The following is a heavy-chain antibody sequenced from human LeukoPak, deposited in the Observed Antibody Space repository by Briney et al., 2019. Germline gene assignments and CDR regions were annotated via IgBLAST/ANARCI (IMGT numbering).Heavy chain of an antibody. V-gene: IGHV3-21*01. J-gene: IGHJ3*02. D-gene: IGHD1-14*01. CDR1: GFTFSSYS. CDR3: ARVDHTEAFET. CDR2: ISSSGNYK. Sequence: GGSLRLSCAASGFTFSSYSMNWVRQAPGKGLEWVSSISSSGNYKYYGDPVKGRFTISRDNAKNSLYLEMNSLRVEDTAVYYCARVDHTEAFETWGQGTVVTVS.